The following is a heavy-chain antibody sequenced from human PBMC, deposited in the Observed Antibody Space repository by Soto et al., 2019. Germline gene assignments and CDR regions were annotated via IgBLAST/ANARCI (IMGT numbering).Heavy chain of an antibody. V-gene: IGHV4-59*08. D-gene: IGHD6-13*01. Sequence: SETLSLTCTVSGGSISSYYWSWIRQPPGKGLEWIGYIYYSGSTNYNPSLKSRVTISVDTSKNQFSLKLSSVTAADTAVYYCARLLFGYSSSCFDYWGQGTLVTVSS. CDR1: GGSISSYY. CDR3: ARLLFGYSSSCFDY. J-gene: IGHJ4*02. CDR2: IYYSGST.